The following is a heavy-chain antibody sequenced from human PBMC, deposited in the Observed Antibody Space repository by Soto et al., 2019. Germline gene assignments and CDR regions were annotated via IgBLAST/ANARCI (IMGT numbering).Heavy chain of an antibody. CDR3: ARDNQRRAYNWFDP. J-gene: IGHJ5*02. CDR1: GGSISSDDNY. V-gene: IGHV4-30-4*01. Sequence: QVQLQESGPGLVKPSQTLSLICTVSGGSISSDDNYWSWIRQPPGKGLEWIGYIYYTGTTSYNPFLKSRLIISIDTSKNVFSLKLNSVTAADTAVYYCARDNQRRAYNWFDPWGQGTLVTVSS. CDR2: IYYTGTT.